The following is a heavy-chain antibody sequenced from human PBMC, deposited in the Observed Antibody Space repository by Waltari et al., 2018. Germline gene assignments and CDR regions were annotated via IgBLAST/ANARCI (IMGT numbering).Heavy chain of an antibody. D-gene: IGHD3-22*01. J-gene: IGHJ2*01. CDR1: GGTFSSYA. CDR3: ARDSVKADWFFDL. CDR2: INRYFVTT. Sequence: QVQLVQSGAEVKKPGYSVMLYCKTSGGTFSSYAISWVRQAPGQGLAWMGGINRYFVTTDYEQKDQGRVTITTNESTSTAFMELSSLTSDDTAVYYCARDSVKADWFFDLWGRGSLVTVSS. V-gene: IGHV1-69*05.